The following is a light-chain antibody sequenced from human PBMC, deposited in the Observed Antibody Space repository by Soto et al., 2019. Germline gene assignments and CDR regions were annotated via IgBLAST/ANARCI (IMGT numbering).Light chain of an antibody. J-gene: IGLJ1*01. CDR3: CSYAGSSTSV. V-gene: IGLV2-23*01. Sequence: QSVLTQPASVSGSPRQSITISCTGTSSDVGSYNLVSWYQQHPRKAPKLMIYEGSKRPSGVSNRFSGSKSGNTASLTISGLQAEDEADYYCCSYAGSSTSVFGTGTKLTVL. CDR1: SSDVGSYNL. CDR2: EGS.